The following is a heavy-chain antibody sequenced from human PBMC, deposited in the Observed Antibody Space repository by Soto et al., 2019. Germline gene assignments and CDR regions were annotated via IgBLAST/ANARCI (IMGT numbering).Heavy chain of an antibody. CDR1: GYTFINYG. CDR2: INAYIAKT. CDR3: ERGDGDTLDS. D-gene: IGHD2-21*02. Sequence: QVQLVQSGGEVKKPGASVKVSCKASGYTFINYGITWVRQAPGQGLEWLAWINAYIAKTDNAKKVQGRVNMTSDTPTSTAYLELRSLTFDDTAVYYCERGDGDTLDSWGQGTVVTVSS. V-gene: IGHV1-18*01. J-gene: IGHJ4*02.